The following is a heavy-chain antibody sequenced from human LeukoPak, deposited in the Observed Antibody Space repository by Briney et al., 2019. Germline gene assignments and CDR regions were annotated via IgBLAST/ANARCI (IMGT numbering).Heavy chain of an antibody. J-gene: IGHJ4*02. CDR2: ISYDGSNK. D-gene: IGHD6-19*01. Sequence: GRSLRLSCAASGFTFSSYAMHWVRQAPGKGLEWVAVISYDGSNKYYADSVKGRFTISRDNAKNTLYLQMTSLRAEDTAVYYCVRDRPVAGIDYWGQGTLVTVSS. V-gene: IGHV3-30-3*01. CDR3: VRDRPVAGIDY. CDR1: GFTFSSYA.